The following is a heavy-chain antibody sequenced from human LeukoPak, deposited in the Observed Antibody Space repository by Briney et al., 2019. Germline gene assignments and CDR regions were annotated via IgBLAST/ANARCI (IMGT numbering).Heavy chain of an antibody. CDR2: IYTSGST. J-gene: IGHJ6*03. CDR3: ARDDASYYYYYMDV. CDR1: GGSISSGSYY. V-gene: IGHV4-61*02. Sequence: SETLSLTCTVSGGSISSGSYYWSWIRQPAGKGLEWIGRIYTSGSTNYNPSLKSRVTISVDTSKNQFSLKLSSVTAADTAVYYCARDDASYYYYYMDVWGKGTTVTVSS.